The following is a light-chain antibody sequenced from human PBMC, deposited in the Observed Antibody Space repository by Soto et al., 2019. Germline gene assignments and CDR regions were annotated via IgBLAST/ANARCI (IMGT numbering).Light chain of an antibody. CDR2: GAS. V-gene: IGKV3-15*01. J-gene: IGKJ4*01. Sequence: EIVMTQSPPTLSVSPGGRVTLSCRASQSVSSNLAWYQQRPGQAPRLLIYGASTRATDIPARFSGSGSGTEFTLTISSLQSEDFAVYYCQQYNNWPPLTFGGGTKVEIK. CDR3: QQYNNWPPLT. CDR1: QSVSSN.